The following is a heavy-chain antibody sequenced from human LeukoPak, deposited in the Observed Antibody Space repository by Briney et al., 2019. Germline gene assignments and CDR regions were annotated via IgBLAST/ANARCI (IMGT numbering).Heavy chain of an antibody. V-gene: IGHV4-4*07. Sequence: SETLSLTCTVSGGSISSYYWSWIRQPAGKGLEWIGRIYTSGSTNYNPSLKSRVTMSVDTSKNQFSLKLSSVTAADAAVYYSARVDFGVSAGERYYSYYMDVWGQGNTVTVSS. D-gene: IGHD3-3*01. CDR3: ARVDFGVSAGERYYSYYMDV. CDR2: IYTSGST. J-gene: IGHJ6*03. CDR1: GGSISSYY.